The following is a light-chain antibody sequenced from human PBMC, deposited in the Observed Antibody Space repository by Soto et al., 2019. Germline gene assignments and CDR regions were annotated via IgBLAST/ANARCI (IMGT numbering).Light chain of an antibody. CDR3: QQRGNWPPIT. J-gene: IGKJ5*01. CDR2: DAS. V-gene: IGKV3-11*01. Sequence: EIVLTQSPATLSLSPGERATLSCRASQSVSSYLAWYQQKPGQAPRLLISDASNRATGIPARFSGSGSGTDFTLTISSLEPEDFALYYCQQRGNWPPITFGQGTRLEIK. CDR1: QSVSSY.